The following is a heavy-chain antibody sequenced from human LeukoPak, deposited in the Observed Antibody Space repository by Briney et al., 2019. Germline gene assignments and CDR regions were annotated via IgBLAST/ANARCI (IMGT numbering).Heavy chain of an antibody. D-gene: IGHD6-13*01. Sequence: PGGSLRLSCAASGFTFSNYAMSWVRQAPGKGLEWVSSISTTGGSTYYADSVKGRFTISRDNSKNTLYLQMNSLRAEDTAIYYCAKRILAAGSNFDYWGQGTLVTVSS. CDR3: AKRILAAGSNFDY. CDR2: ISTTGGST. CDR1: GFTFSNYA. J-gene: IGHJ4*02. V-gene: IGHV3-23*01.